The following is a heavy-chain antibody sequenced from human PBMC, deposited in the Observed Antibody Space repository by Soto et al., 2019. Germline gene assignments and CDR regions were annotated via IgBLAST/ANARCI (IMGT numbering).Heavy chain of an antibody. J-gene: IGHJ3*01. CDR2: IYPGDSDT. CDR1: GYSFTSYW. D-gene: IGHD4-17*01. V-gene: IGHV5-51*01. Sequence: PGESLKISCKGSGYSFTSYWIGWVRQMPGKGLEWMGIIYPGDSDTRYSPSFQGQVTISADTSISTAYLQWSSLKALYSAMYYCARTETVTSSMCFGNWGQGTMVTVSS. CDR3: ARTETVTSSMCFGN.